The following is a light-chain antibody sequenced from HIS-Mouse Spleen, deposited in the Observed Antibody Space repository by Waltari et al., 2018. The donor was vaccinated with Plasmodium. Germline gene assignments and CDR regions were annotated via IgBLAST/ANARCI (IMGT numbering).Light chain of an antibody. J-gene: IGLJ1*01. V-gene: IGLV2-11*01. CDR1: SSDVGGYNT. CDR2: DVS. Sequence: QSALTQPRSVSGSPGPSVPIPCTVTSSDVGGYNTVSWYQQHPGKAPKLMIYDVSKRPSGVPDRFSGSKSGNTASLTISGLQAEDEADYYCCSYAGSYTYVFGTGTKVTVL. CDR3: CSYAGSYTYV.